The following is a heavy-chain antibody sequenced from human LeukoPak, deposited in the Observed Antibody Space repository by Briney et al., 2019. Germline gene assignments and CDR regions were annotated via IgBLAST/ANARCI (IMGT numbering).Heavy chain of an antibody. CDR1: GGSFSGYY. D-gene: IGHD5-18*01. V-gene: IGHV4-34*01. CDR2: INHSGST. Sequence: PSETLSLTCAVYGGSFSGYYWSWIRQPPGKGLEWIGEINHSGSTNYNPSLKSRVTISVDTSKNQFSLKLSSVTAADTAAYYCARVGVLDTAMPIYYFDYWGQGTLVTVSS. J-gene: IGHJ4*02. CDR3: ARVGVLDTAMPIYYFDY.